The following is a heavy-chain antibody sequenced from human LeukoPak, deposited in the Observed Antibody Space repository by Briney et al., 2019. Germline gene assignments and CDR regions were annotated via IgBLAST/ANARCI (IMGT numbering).Heavy chain of an antibody. D-gene: IGHD3-3*01. Sequence: PSETLSLTCTVSGGSISSYYWSWIRQPPGKGLEWIGYIYYSGSTNYSPSLKSRVTISVDTSKNQFSLKLNSVTAADTAVYFCARNYDFWSGYYKVSWLDPWGQGTLATVSS. CDR3: ARNYDFWSGYYKVSWLDP. V-gene: IGHV4-59*01. CDR1: GGSISSYY. CDR2: IYYSGST. J-gene: IGHJ5*02.